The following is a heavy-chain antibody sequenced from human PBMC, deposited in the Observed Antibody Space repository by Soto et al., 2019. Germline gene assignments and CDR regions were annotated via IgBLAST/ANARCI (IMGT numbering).Heavy chain of an antibody. Sequence: QAQQVQSGTKVKKPGSSVEVSCKASGDTFSFYTINWVRQAPGLGLEWVGRINPIVSMSNYAQKFQGRVSMTADKSTSTVYMELRSLRSDDTAMYFCAASYGSGYRAFDYWGQGALVIVSS. CDR1: GDTFSFYT. V-gene: IGHV1-69*02. CDR2: INPIVSMS. D-gene: IGHD3-10*01. J-gene: IGHJ4*02. CDR3: AASYGSGYRAFDY.